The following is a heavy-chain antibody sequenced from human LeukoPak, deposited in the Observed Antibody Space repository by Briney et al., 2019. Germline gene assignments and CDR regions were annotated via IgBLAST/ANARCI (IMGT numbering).Heavy chain of an antibody. D-gene: IGHD1-14*01. CDR3: AKQPYNYYYLDV. CDR2: IVGDSSKT. V-gene: IGHV3-23*01. Sequence: GGSLRLSCAISGLTHHGYAMTWVRQAPGKGLGWVSTIVGDSSKTYYADSVKGRFTISRDNSRYMLFPHMNSLRAEDTAIYYCAKQPYNYYYLDVWGKGTTVTVSS. J-gene: IGHJ6*03. CDR1: GLTHHGYA.